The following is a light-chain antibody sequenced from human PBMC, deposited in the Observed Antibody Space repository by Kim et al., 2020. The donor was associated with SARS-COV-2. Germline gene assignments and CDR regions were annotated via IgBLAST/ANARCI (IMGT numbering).Light chain of an antibody. CDR3: LQDRFYPYT. CDR2: GAS. Sequence: AIQMTQSPSSLSATVGDRVTITCRASHDVGNDLGWYQQKPGKAPKVLIYGASSLQSGVSSRFSGSGSGTDFTLTISSLQPEDSATYYCLQDRFYPYTFGQGTKLEI. CDR1: HDVGND. V-gene: IGKV1-6*01. J-gene: IGKJ2*01.